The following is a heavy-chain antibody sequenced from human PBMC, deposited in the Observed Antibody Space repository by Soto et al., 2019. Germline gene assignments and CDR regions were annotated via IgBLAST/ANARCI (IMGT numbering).Heavy chain of an antibody. CDR3: AYAQNYQLEEYHAMDA. V-gene: IGHV1-2*02. J-gene: IGHJ6*02. CDR2: INPNSGGT. CDR1: GYTFTGYY. Sequence: ATVKVSCKSSGYTFTGYYMYWVRQAPGQGLEWMGWINPNSGGTNYAQKFQGRVTMTRDTSISTAYMELSRLRSDDTAVYYCAYAQNYQLEEYHAMDAWGQGAMVTVSS. D-gene: IGHD1-1*01.